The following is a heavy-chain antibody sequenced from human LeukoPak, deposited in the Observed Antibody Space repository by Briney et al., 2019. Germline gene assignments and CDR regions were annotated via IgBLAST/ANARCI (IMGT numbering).Heavy chain of an antibody. D-gene: IGHD3-9*01. J-gene: IGHJ5*02. Sequence: PSETLSLTCAVYGGSFSGYYWSWIRQPPGKGLEWIGEINHSGSTNYNPSLKSRVTISVDTSKNQFSLKLSSVTAADTAVYYCARAFDSRDWFDPWGQGTLVTVSS. CDR2: INHSGST. V-gene: IGHV4-34*01. CDR3: ARAFDSRDWFDP. CDR1: GGSFSGYY.